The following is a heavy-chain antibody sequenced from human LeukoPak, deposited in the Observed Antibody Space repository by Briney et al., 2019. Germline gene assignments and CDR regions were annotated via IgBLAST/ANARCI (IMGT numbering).Heavy chain of an antibody. CDR3: ARSMRYSFTLNY. CDR2: IYSGGST. D-gene: IGHD5-18*01. CDR1: GFTVSSNY. Sequence: GGSLRLSCAASGFTVSSNYMSWVRQAPGKGLEWVSVIYSGGSTYYADSVKGRFTISRDNSKNTLYLQMNSLRAEDTAVYYCARSMRYSFTLNYWGQGTLVTVSS. V-gene: IGHV3-66*01. J-gene: IGHJ4*02.